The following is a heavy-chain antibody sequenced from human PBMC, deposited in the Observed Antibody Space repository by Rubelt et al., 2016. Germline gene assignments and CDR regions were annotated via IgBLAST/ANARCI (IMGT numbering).Heavy chain of an antibody. Sequence: GGSLRLSCAASGFTFSSYAMSWVRQAPGKGLEWVSAISGSGGSTYYADSVKGRFTISRDNSKNTLYLQMNSLSAEDTAVYYCAKKWGGEYCSGGSCYLRPYYFDYWGQGTLVTVSS. CDR1: GFTFSSYA. J-gene: IGHJ4*02. D-gene: IGHD2-15*01. CDR3: AKKWGGEYCSGGSCYLRPYYFDY. CDR2: ISGSGGST. V-gene: IGHV3-23*01.